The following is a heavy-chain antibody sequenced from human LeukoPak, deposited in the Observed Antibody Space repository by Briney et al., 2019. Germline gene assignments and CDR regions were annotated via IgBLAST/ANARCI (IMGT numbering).Heavy chain of an antibody. CDR3: ARVGYSYGYAFDY. CDR2: IYYSGST. D-gene: IGHD5-18*01. V-gene: IGHV4-30-4*01. CDR1: GGSISSGDYY. J-gene: IGHJ4*02. Sequence: NPSQTLSLTCTVSGGSISSGDYYCSWIRQPPGKGLEWIGYIYYSGSTYYNPSLKSRVTISVDTSKNQFSLKLSSVTAADTAVYYCARVGYSYGYAFDYWGQGTLVTVSS.